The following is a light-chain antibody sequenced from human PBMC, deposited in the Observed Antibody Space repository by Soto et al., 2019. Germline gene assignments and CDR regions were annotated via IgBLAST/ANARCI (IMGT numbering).Light chain of an antibody. V-gene: IGKV3-11*01. Sequence: EIVLTQSPATLSLSPGERATLSCRASQSVGTYLAWFQQKPGQAPSLLMYDASTRATGIPARFSSSGSGTDFTLNISSLEPEDFAIYFCAQRSNWWTFGQRTKVKIK. CDR3: AQRSNWWT. CDR2: DAS. CDR1: QSVGTY. J-gene: IGKJ1*01.